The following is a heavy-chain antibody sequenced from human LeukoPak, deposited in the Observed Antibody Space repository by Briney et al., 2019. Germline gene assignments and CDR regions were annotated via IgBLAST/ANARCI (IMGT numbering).Heavy chain of an antibody. CDR1: GFTFSNYW. V-gene: IGHV3-74*01. D-gene: IGHD5-24*01. CDR3: ARRGDGYNNGMDA. J-gene: IGHJ6*02. Sequence: GGSLRLSCAASGFTFSNYWMYWVRQAPGKGPVWVSRIHNDGTGTSYADSVKGRFTISRDNAKNTLYLQMNSLRAEDTAVYYCARRGDGYNNGMDAWGQGTTVTVSS. CDR2: IHNDGTGT.